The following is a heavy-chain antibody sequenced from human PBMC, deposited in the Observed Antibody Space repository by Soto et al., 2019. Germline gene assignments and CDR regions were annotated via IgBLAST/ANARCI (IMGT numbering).Heavy chain of an antibody. J-gene: IGHJ4*02. Sequence: GGSLRLSCAASGFTFSNAWINWVRQAPGKGLEWVAVISYDGSNKYYADSVKGRFTISRDNSKNTLYLQMNSLRAEDTAVYYCAKEMTTVTTDHLRTLDYWGQGTLVTVSS. CDR3: AKEMTTVTTDHLRTLDY. CDR2: ISYDGSNK. D-gene: IGHD4-17*01. V-gene: IGHV3-30*18. CDR1: GFTFSNAW.